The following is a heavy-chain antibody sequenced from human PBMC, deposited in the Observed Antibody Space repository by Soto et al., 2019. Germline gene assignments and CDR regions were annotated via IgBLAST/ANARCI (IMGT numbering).Heavy chain of an antibody. J-gene: IGHJ4*02. CDR1: GGSISSYY. Sequence: SETLSLTCTVSGGSISSYYWSWIRQPPGKGLEWIGYIYYSGSTNYNPSLKSRVTISVDTSKNQFSLKLSSVTAADAAVYYCARDNGYSYGYTLDHWGQGTLVTVSS. V-gene: IGHV4-59*01. CDR3: ARDNGYSYGYTLDH. D-gene: IGHD5-18*01. CDR2: IYYSGST.